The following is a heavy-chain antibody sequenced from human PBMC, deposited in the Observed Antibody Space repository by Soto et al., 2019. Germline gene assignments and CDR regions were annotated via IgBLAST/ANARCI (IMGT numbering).Heavy chain of an antibody. J-gene: IGHJ5*01. CDR2: IYHTGST. D-gene: IGHD2-15*01. CDR1: GDSISRGGYY. V-gene: IGHV4-31*03. CDR3: ARDWAGGYGLGWFAP. Sequence: QVQLQESGPGLVKPSQTLSLTCSVSGDSISRGGYYYNWIRHLPGKGLEWIGNIYHTGSTNYNPSLKIRVTIPGDTSKTQLSLELRSVTAADTAVYYCARDWAGGYGLGWFAPWGQGTLVTVSS.